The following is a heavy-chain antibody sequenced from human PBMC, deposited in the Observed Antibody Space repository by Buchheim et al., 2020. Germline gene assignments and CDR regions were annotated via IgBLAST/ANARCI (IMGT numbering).Heavy chain of an antibody. CDR2: ISSSSSTI. CDR3: AREGMTGTTWGYYYYYMDV. D-gene: IGHD1-7*01. V-gene: IGHV3-48*02. J-gene: IGHJ6*03. CDR1: GFTFSSYS. Sequence: EVQLLESGGGLVQPGGSLRLSCAASGFTFSSYSMNWVRQAPGKGLEWVSYISSSSSTIYYADSVKGRFTISRDNAKNSLYLQMNSLRDEDTAVYYCAREGMTGTTWGYYYYYMDVWGKGTT.